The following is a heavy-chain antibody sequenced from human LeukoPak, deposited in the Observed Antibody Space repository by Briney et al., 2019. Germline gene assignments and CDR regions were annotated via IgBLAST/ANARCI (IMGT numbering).Heavy chain of an antibody. Sequence: GSLILSCAASGFTVSSNYMSWVRQAPGKGLEWVSVIYSGGSTYYADSVKGRFTISRDNSKNTLYLQMNSLRAEDTAVYYCARLWFGELSDNWFDPWGQGTLVTVSS. CDR3: ARLWFGELSDNWFDP. V-gene: IGHV3-53*01. D-gene: IGHD3-10*01. CDR2: IYSGGST. J-gene: IGHJ5*02. CDR1: GFTVSSNY.